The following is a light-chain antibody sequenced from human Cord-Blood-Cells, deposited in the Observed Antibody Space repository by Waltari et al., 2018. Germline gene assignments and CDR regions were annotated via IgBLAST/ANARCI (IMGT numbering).Light chain of an antibody. CDR3: QQDGSSPYT. J-gene: IGKJ2*01. V-gene: IGKV3-20*01. Sequence: DIVFTQSPGTLSLSPGERATLSCRASQSVSSSYLAWYQQKPGQAPRLLIYGASSRATGLPDRFSGSGSGTDFTLTISRLEPEDFAVYYCQQDGSSPYTFGQGTKLEIK. CDR1: QSVSSSY. CDR2: GAS.